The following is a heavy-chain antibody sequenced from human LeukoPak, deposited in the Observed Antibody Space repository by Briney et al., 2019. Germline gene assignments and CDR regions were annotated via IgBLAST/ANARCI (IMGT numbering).Heavy chain of an antibody. CDR1: GGSFSGYY. Sequence: SETLSLTCAVYGGSFSGYYWSWIRQPPGKGLEWIGEINHSGSTHYNPSLKSRVTISVDTSKNQFSLKLSSVTAADTAVYYCARETTDYAFDIWGQGTMVTVSS. CDR3: ARETTDYAFDI. D-gene: IGHD1-7*01. J-gene: IGHJ3*02. V-gene: IGHV4-34*09. CDR2: INHSGST.